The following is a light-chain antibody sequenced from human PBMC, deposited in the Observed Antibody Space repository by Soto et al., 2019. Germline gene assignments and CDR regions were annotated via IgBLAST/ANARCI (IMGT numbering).Light chain of an antibody. V-gene: IGKV3-15*01. Sequence: EIVMTLSPATLYVSPGERATLSCRASQSVSSNLAWYQQKPGQAPRLLIYGASTRATGIPARFSGSGSGTEFTLTISSLQSEDFAVYYCHQYKNWPPWTFGQGNKVEIK. J-gene: IGKJ1*01. CDR2: GAS. CDR1: QSVSSN. CDR3: HQYKNWPPWT.